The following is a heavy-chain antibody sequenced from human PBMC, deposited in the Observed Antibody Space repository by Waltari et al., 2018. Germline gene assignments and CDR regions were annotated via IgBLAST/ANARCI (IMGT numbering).Heavy chain of an antibody. CDR1: GFTFSSYW. J-gene: IGHJ6*03. V-gene: IGHV3-7*01. Sequence: EVQMVESGGGLVQPGGSLRLSCAASGFTFSSYWMTWVRQAPGRGLEWGANIKQDGSENYYVDSVKGRFTISRDDAKNSLYLQMNSLRNEDTAVYFCARVFVYGANSGKRPMDVWGKGTTVTVSS. CDR3: ARVFVYGANSGKRPMDV. CDR2: IKQDGSEN. D-gene: IGHD4-17*01.